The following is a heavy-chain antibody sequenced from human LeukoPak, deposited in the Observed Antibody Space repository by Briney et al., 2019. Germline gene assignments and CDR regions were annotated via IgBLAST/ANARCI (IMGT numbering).Heavy chain of an antibody. CDR2: ISGSAAGT. CDR1: GVTFSTYG. Sequence: GGSLRLSCAASGVTFSTYGMTWVRQAPGGGLEWVSPISGSAAGTFYADSVKGRFTISRDNSKNTLFLQMNSLRAEDTAVYYCAKGPYCSGGSCLTYYYYYMDVWGTGTTVTISS. J-gene: IGHJ6*03. CDR3: AKGPYCSGGSCLTYYYYYMDV. V-gene: IGHV3-23*01. D-gene: IGHD2-15*01.